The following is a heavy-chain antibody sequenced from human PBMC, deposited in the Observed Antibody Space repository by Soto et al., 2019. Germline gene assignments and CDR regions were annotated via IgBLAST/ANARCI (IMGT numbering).Heavy chain of an antibody. CDR1: GFTFYSSA. Sequence: GSLILACAASGFTFYSSAMSWVRQAPGKGLEWVSAISTTGGNTLYADSVKGRFTISRDNSKNTLYLRMNSLRAEDTAIYYCAKPSGGSYPESRVFDSWGQGTRVTVYS. CDR2: ISTTGGNT. D-gene: IGHD1-26*01. V-gene: IGHV3-23*01. J-gene: IGHJ4*02. CDR3: AKPSGGSYPESRVFDS.